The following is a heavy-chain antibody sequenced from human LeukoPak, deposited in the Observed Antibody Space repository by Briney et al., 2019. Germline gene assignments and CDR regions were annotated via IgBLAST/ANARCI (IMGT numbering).Heavy chain of an antibody. CDR2: IHPSGST. V-gene: IGHV4-34*01. J-gene: IGHJ4*02. D-gene: IGHD3/OR15-3a*01. CDR3: ARGLDSYKSGVD. CDR1: GGSFSGYY. Sequence: SETLSLTCAAYGGSFSGYYCTWIRQPPGKGLEWIGEIHPSGSTNYNPSLMSRVSLSLDTSKNQFSLRLSSVTAADTAVYFCARGLDSYKSGVDWGQGTLVTVSS.